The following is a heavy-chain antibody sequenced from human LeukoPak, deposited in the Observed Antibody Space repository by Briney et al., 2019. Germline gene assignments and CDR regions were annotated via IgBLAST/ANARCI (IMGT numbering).Heavy chain of an antibody. V-gene: IGHV4-39*07. CDR3: ARAPGKGATDFDY. D-gene: IGHD1-26*01. CDR1: GGSISSSSYY. J-gene: IGHJ4*02. Sequence: SETLSLTCTVSGGSISSSSYYWGWIRQPPGKGLEWIGSIYYSGSTYYNLSLKSRVTISVDTSKNQFSLKLSSVTAADTAVYYCARAPGKGATDFDYWGQGTLVTVSS. CDR2: IYYSGST.